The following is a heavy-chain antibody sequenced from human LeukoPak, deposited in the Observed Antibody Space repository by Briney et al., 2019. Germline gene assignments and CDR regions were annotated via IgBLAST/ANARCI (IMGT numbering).Heavy chain of an antibody. CDR2: MNPNSGNT. D-gene: IGHD5-12*01. CDR3: ARGFFEGVGGYDEGDY. Sequence: ASVKVSCKASGYTFTSYDINWVRQATGQGLEWMGWMNPNSGNTGYAQKFQGRVTITRNTSISTAYMELSSLRSEDTAVYYRARGFFEGVGGYDEGDYWGQGTLVTVSS. V-gene: IGHV1-8*03. CDR1: GYTFTSYD. J-gene: IGHJ4*02.